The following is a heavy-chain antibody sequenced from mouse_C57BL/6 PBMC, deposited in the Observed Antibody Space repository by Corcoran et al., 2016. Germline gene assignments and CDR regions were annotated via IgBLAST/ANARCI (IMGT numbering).Heavy chain of an antibody. J-gene: IGHJ3*01. V-gene: IGHV1-66*01. CDR2: IYPGSGNT. CDR1: GYSFTSYY. D-gene: IGHD1-1*01. Sequence: QVQLQQSGPELVKPGASVKISCKASGYSFTSYYIRWVKQRPGQGLEWIGWIYPGSGNTKYNEKFKGKATLTADTSSSTAYMELRSLTSEDSAVYYCASRDGSSWGFAYWGQGTLVTVSA. CDR3: ASRDGSSWGFAY.